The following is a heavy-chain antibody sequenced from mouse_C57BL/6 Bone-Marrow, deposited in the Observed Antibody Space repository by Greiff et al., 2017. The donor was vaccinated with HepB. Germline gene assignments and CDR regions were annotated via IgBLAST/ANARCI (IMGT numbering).Heavy chain of an antibody. D-gene: IGHD3-2*02. V-gene: IGHV7-1*01. J-gene: IGHJ3*01. CDR3: ARDASSSGPFAY. CDR1: GFTFSDFY. Sequence: DVMLVESGGGLVQSGRSLRLSCATSGFTFSDFYMEWVRQAPGKGLEWIAASRNKANDYTTEYSASVKGRFIVSRDTSQSILYLQMNALRAEDTAIYYCARDASSSGPFAYWGQGTLVTVSA. CDR2: SRNKANDYTT.